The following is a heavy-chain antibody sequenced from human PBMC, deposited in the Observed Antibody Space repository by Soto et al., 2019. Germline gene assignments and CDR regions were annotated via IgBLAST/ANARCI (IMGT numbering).Heavy chain of an antibody. CDR1: GFTFSSYA. V-gene: IGHV3-23*01. CDR2: ISGSGGST. J-gene: IGHJ3*02. CDR3: KKGASSSGWYWDAFEI. Sequence: GESLKISCAASGFTFSSYAMSWVRQAPGKGLEWVSAISGSGGSTYYADSVKGRFTISRDNSKNTLYLQMNSLRAEDTAVYYCKKGASSSGWYWDAFEIWGQGTMVTVSS. D-gene: IGHD6-19*01.